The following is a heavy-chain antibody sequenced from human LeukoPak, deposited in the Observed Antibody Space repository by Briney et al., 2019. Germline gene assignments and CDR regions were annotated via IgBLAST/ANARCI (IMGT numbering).Heavy chain of an antibody. Sequence: SETLSLTCAVSGVSISSSNSYWGWIRQPPGKGLEWIGSIYYSGNTYYNASLKSRVTISVDTSKNQFSLKLSSVTAADTAVYYCARTSNGDDNWFDPWGQGTLVTVSS. D-gene: IGHD4-17*01. CDR2: IYYSGNT. J-gene: IGHJ5*02. CDR3: ARTSNGDDNWFDP. V-gene: IGHV4-39*07. CDR1: GVSISSSNSY.